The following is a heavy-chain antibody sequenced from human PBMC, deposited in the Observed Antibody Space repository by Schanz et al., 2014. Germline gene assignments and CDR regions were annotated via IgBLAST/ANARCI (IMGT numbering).Heavy chain of an antibody. Sequence: EMQLLESGGGLAQPGGSLRLSCAASGFKFTDYAMTWVRQAPGKGLEWVATISGSSENTYYADSVKGRVTISRDNSRNTLFLQMRNLRADDTALYYCAKGKSEVRGISLDYWGQGTMGVVSS. CDR3: AKGKSEVRGISLDY. CDR1: GFKFTDYA. J-gene: IGHJ4*02. D-gene: IGHD3-10*01. CDR2: ISGSSENT. V-gene: IGHV3-23*01.